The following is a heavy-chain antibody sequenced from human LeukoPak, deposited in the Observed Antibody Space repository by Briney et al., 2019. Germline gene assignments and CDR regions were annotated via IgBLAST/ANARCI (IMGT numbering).Heavy chain of an antibody. CDR3: AKVGDQGVYYFDY. V-gene: IGHV3-23*01. Sequence: PGRSLRLSCAASGFTFSNYAMSWVRQAPGKGLEWISTITGSGGSTYYADSVKGRFTISRDNSKNTLYLQMNSLRAEDTAVYYCAKVGDQGVYYFDYWGQGTLVTVSS. D-gene: IGHD2-8*01. CDR2: ITGSGGST. CDR1: GFTFSNYA. J-gene: IGHJ4*02.